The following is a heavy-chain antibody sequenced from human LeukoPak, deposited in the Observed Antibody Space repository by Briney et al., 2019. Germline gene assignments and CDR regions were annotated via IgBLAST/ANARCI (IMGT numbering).Heavy chain of an antibody. CDR2: ISNNGGYT. D-gene: IGHD2-15*01. CDR1: GFTFSSSA. J-gene: IGHJ4*02. CDR3: AKQLGYCSDGSCYFPF. Sequence: GGSLRLSCAASGFTFSSSAMSWVRQAPGKGLEWVSAISNNGGYTYYADSVQGRFTISRDNSKSTLCLQMNSLRAEDTAVYYCAKQLGYCSDGSCYFPFWGQGTLVTVSS. V-gene: IGHV3-23*01.